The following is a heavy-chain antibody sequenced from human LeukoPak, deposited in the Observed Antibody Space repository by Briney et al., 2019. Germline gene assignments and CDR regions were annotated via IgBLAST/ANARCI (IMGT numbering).Heavy chain of an antibody. CDR2: INTNSGDT. CDR1: GYTFSGYY. CDR3: ASGTYGDYSFHF. V-gene: IGHV1-2*06. D-gene: IGHD1-7*01. Sequence: GASVKVSCKASGYTFSGYYLHWLRQAPGQGLEWMGRINTNSGDTNYAQKFQGRVTMTTDTSVYMELSGLRSDDTAVYYCASGTYGDYSFHFWGQGVLVTVSS. J-gene: IGHJ4*02.